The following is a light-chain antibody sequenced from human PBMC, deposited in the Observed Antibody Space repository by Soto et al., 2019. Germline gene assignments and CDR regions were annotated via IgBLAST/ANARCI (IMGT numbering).Light chain of an antibody. V-gene: IGKV1-5*01. CDR2: DAS. Sequence: DIQMTQSPSTLSASIGDRVTITCRASESIRTWLAWYQHKPGKAPKFLIYDASSLESGVPSRFSGSGSGTEFTLTLSNLQPDYFATYFFQKYNNYPRTFGQGTKVEIK. J-gene: IGKJ1*01. CDR3: QKYNNYPRT. CDR1: ESIRTW.